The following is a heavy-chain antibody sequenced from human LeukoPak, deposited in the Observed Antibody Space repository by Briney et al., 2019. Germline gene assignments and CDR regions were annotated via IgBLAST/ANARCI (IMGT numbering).Heavy chain of an antibody. CDR1: GGSFSGYY. J-gene: IGHJ4*02. V-gene: IGHV4-34*01. CDR2: INHGGST. Sequence: PSETLSLTCAVYGGSFSGYYWSWLRQPPGKGLEWIGEINHGGSTNYNPSLKSRVTMSVDTSKNQVSLKVTSVTAADTAVYYCARGPHCSGGSCYSPAFDYWGQGTLVSVSS. CDR3: ARGPHCSGGSCYSPAFDY. D-gene: IGHD2-15*01.